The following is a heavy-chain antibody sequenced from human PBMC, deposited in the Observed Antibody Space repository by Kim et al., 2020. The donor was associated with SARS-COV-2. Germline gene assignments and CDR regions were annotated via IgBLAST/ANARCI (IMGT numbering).Heavy chain of an antibody. D-gene: IGHD3-10*01. Sequence: YTPSREGRVTISVDTSKNQFSLKLSSVAAADTAVYYCARVGLVRSGYMDVWGKGTTVTVSS. CDR3: ARVGLVRSGYMDV. V-gene: IGHV4-34*01. J-gene: IGHJ6*03.